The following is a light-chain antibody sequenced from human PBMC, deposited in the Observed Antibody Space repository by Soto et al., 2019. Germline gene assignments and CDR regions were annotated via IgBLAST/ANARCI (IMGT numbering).Light chain of an antibody. Sequence: EIGLTQAQGTLSLSPGERVTLSCRASQSVTTRLAWYQHKPGQAPRLLIYGASTRATGIPARFSGSGSGTEFTLTISSLQSEDFAVYYCQQYNNWPRTFGQGTRWIS. CDR1: QSVTTR. J-gene: IGKJ1*01. CDR2: GAS. V-gene: IGKV3-15*01. CDR3: QQYNNWPRT.